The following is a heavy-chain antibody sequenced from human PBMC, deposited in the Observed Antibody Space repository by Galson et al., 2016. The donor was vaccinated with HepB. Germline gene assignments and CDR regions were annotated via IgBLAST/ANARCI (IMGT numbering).Heavy chain of an antibody. Sequence: QSGAEVKKPGESLEISCKGFGYSFSTYWIGWVRQMPGKGLEWMGIIYPDDSDTTYSPSFQGQVIISVDKSISTAYLQWNSLKASDTAMYYCARPHFEGFQEDAFDIWGQGTLVTVSS. V-gene: IGHV5-51*03. J-gene: IGHJ3*02. CDR3: ARPHFEGFQEDAFDI. CDR2: IYPDDSDT. D-gene: IGHD3-10*01. CDR1: GYSFSTYW.